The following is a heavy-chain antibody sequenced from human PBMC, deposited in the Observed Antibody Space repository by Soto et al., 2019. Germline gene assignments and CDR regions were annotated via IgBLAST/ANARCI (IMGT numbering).Heavy chain of an antibody. Sequence: QVQLVESGGGVVQPGRSLRLSCAASGFSFSSYGMHWVGQAPGKGLEWVAVISYDGSNKYYADSVKGRFTISRDNFKNTLYLQMNSLRAEDTAVYYCAKGDQFTSTWYEYYYMDVWGKGTTVTVSS. CDR2: ISYDGSNK. D-gene: IGHD6-13*01. J-gene: IGHJ6*03. CDR1: GFSFSSYG. V-gene: IGHV3-30*18. CDR3: AKGDQFTSTWYEYYYMDV.